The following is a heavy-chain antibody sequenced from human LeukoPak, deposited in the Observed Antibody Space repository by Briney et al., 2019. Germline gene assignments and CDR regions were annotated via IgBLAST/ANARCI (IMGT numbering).Heavy chain of an antibody. D-gene: IGHD1-7*01. J-gene: IGHJ4*02. Sequence: SETLSLTCAVYVGSFSGYYWTWLRQAPGKGLEWIGEIDHSGSTKYNPSLKGRVTISVDTSKNQFSLKLTSVTAADTAVYYCARAGQSNWNYDYGGPGTLVTVSS. CDR1: VGSFSGYY. CDR3: ARAGQSNWNYDY. V-gene: IGHV4-34*01. CDR2: IDHSGST.